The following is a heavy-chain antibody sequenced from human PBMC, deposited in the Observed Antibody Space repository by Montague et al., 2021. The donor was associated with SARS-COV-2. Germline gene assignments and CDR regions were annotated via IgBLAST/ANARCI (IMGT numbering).Heavy chain of an antibody. J-gene: IGHJ4*02. V-gene: IGHV3-15*01. Sequence: SLRLSCAASGSTFSNAWMSWVRQAPGKGLEWVGRIKSKTDGGTTDYAAPVKGRFTISRDDSKNTLYLQMNSLKTENTAVYYCTTVSSGSRDFDYWGQGTLVTVSS. CDR3: TTVSSGSRDFDY. CDR2: IKSKTDGGTT. CDR1: GSTFSNAW. D-gene: IGHD1-26*01.